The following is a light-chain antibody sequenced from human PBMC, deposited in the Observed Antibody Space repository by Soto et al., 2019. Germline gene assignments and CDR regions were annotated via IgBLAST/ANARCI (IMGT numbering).Light chain of an antibody. V-gene: IGLV2-14*01. CDR1: SSDVGTYDY. CDR3: SSHTSSNTPL. Sequence: QSALTQPASVSGSPGQSITISCTATSSDVGTYDYVSWYQQQPGRAPKLMIYDVSNRPSGVSNRFSGSKSGNTASLTISGRQTEDEADYYCSSHTSSNTPLFGGGTKVTVL. J-gene: IGLJ2*01. CDR2: DVS.